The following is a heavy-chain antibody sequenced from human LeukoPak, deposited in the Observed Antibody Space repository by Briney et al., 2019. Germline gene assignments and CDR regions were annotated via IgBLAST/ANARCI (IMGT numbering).Heavy chain of an antibody. J-gene: IGHJ4*02. CDR2: MNPNSGNT. CDR3: ARAPMGWLIHFDY. CDR1: GYTFTSYD. Sequence: ASVKVSFKASGYTFTSYDINWVRQATGQGLEWMGWMNPNSGNTGYAQKFQGRVTMTRNTSISTAYMELSSLRSEDTAVYYCARAPMGWLIHFDYWGQGTLVTVSS. D-gene: IGHD3-3*01. V-gene: IGHV1-8*01.